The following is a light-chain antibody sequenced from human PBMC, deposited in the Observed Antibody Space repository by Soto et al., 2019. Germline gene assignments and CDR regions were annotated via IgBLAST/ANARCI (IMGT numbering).Light chain of an antibody. Sequence: QSALTQPPSVSGSLGQSVTISCTGTSSDVGAYNYVSWYQQHPGKAPQLIIYEVNRRPSGVPDRFSGSKSGNTASLTVSGLQAEDETDYFCSSYAGSNNLILFGGGTKLTVL. CDR2: EVN. CDR3: SSYAGSNNLIL. V-gene: IGLV2-8*01. J-gene: IGLJ2*01. CDR1: SSDVGAYNY.